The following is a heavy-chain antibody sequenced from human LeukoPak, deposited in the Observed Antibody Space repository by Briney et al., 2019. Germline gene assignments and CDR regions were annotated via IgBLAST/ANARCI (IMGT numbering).Heavy chain of an antibody. Sequence: PSETLSLPCAVYGGSFSGYYLSWIRQPPGKGLEWIGEINHSGSTNYNPSLKSRVTISVDTSKNQFSLKLSSVTAADTAVYYCARGRSLLNWGQGTLVTVSS. CDR1: GGSFSGYY. V-gene: IGHV4-34*01. CDR2: INHSGST. CDR3: ARGRSLLN. J-gene: IGHJ4*02.